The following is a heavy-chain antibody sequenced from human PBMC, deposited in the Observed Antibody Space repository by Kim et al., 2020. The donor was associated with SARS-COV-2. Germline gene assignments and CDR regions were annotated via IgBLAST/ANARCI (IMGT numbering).Heavy chain of an antibody. CDR3: ARENGAYNWFDP. Sequence: SETLSLTCTVSGGSISSYYWSWIRQPPGKGLEWIGYIYYSGSTNYNPSLKSRVTISVDTSKNQFSLKLSSVTAADTAVYYCARENGAYNWFDPWGQGTLVTVAS. CDR1: GGSISSYY. V-gene: IGHV4-59*13. J-gene: IGHJ5*02. CDR2: IYYSGST.